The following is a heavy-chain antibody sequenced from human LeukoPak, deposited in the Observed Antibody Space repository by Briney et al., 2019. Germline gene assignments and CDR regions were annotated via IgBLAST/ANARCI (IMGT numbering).Heavy chain of an antibody. J-gene: IGHJ4*02. CDR2: MYNSGST. D-gene: IGHD5-24*01. CDR1: GGSISSYN. Sequence: SETLSLTCIVSGGSISSYNWNWIRQPPGKGLEWIGYMYNSGSTNNNPSLKSGVTISVDTSKNQFSLKLTSVTAAETAVYYCARLYLPATRFDYWGQGTLVTVSS. CDR3: ARLYLPATRFDY. V-gene: IGHV4-59*08.